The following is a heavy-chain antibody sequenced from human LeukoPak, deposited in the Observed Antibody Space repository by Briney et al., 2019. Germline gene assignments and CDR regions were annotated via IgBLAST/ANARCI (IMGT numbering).Heavy chain of an antibody. Sequence: SVKVSCKASGGTFSSYTISWVRQAPGQGLEWMGRIIPILGIANYAQKFQGRVTITADKSTSTAYMELSSLRSEDTAVYYRASSYSSSWYAGNYWGQGTLVTVSS. CDR1: GGTFSSYT. CDR2: IIPILGIA. CDR3: ASSYSSSWYAGNY. J-gene: IGHJ4*02. V-gene: IGHV1-69*02. D-gene: IGHD6-13*01.